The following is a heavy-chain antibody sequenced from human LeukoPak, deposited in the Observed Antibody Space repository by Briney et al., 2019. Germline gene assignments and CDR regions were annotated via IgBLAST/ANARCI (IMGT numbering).Heavy chain of an antibody. CDR1: GGSISSYY. CDR3: ARGRGSYSSKLDY. Sequence: SETLFLTCTVSGGSISSYYWSWIRRPPGKGLEWIAYIYYTGSTDYNSSLKSRATISLDTSNNQFSLKLNSVTAADTALYYCARGRGSYSSKLDYWGQGILVTVSS. D-gene: IGHD3-16*01. J-gene: IGHJ4*02. V-gene: IGHV4-59*01. CDR2: IYYTGST.